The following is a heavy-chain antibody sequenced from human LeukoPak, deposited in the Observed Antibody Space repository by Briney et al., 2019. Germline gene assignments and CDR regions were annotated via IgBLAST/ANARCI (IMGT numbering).Heavy chain of an antibody. D-gene: IGHD6-19*01. CDR1: GFTFSNYG. Sequence: GGSLRLSCAASGFTFSNYGMNWVRQAPGKGLEWVSSISSGSSYIYYADSVKGRFTISRDNAKNSLYLQMNSLRAEDTAVYYCARARTMYSSGWYQVVNFDYWGQGTLGTVSS. CDR3: ARARTMYSSGWYQVVNFDY. J-gene: IGHJ4*02. CDR2: ISSGSSYI. V-gene: IGHV3-21*01.